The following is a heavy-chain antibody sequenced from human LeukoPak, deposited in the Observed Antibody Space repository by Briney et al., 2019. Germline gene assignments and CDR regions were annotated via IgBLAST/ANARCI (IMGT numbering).Heavy chain of an antibody. CDR1: GYTFTSYG. V-gene: IGHV1-18*01. D-gene: IGHD6-19*01. CDR2: ISAYNGNT. J-gene: IGHJ4*02. Sequence: ASVKVSCKASGYTFTSYGISWVRQAPGQGLEWMGWISAYNGNTNYAQKLQGRVTMTTDTSTSTAYMELRSLRSDDTAVYYCARSEQWLDTYYFDYWGQGTLVTVSS. CDR3: ARSEQWLDTYYFDY.